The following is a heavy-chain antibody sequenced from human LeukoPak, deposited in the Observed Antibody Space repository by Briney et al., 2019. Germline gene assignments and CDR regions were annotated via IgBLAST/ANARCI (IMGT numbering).Heavy chain of an antibody. CDR2: ISTSGSA. J-gene: IGHJ4*02. CDR3: ARQNYDYPDY. Sequence: SETLSLTCTVSGASMSSYYWSWIRQPPGKGLEWIGYISTSGSANYNPSLKSRVTISVDTSKNQFSLKLNSVTAADTAVYYCARQNYDYPDYWGQGTFVTVSS. CDR1: GASMSSYY. D-gene: IGHD3-16*01. V-gene: IGHV4-4*09.